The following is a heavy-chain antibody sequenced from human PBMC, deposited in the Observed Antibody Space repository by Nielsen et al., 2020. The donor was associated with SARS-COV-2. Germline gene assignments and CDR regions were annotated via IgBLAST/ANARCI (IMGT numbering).Heavy chain of an antibody. J-gene: IGHJ3*02. V-gene: IGHV3-33*08. CDR1: GFTFSSYG. D-gene: IGHD3-10*02. CDR2: IWYDGSNK. CDR3: ARDLGGYDRGAFDI. Sequence: GESLQISCAASGFTFSSYGMHWVRQAPGKGLEWVAVIWYDGSNKYYADSVKGRFTISRDNSKNTLYLQMNSLRAEDTAVYYCARDLGGYDRGAFDIWGQGTMVTVSS.